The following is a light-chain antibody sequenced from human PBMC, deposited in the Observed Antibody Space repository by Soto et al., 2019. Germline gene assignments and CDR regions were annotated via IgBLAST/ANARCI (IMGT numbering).Light chain of an antibody. J-gene: IGLJ1*01. CDR1: SSDVGGYKF. Sequence: QSVLTQPASVSGSPGQSITISCTGTSSDVGGYKFVSWYQQHPGKAPKLIIYEVSNRPSGVSNRFSGSKSGNTASLTISRLQDEEEADYYCSSYTTANTYDFGTGTKVTV. V-gene: IGLV2-14*01. CDR2: EVS. CDR3: SSYTTANTYD.